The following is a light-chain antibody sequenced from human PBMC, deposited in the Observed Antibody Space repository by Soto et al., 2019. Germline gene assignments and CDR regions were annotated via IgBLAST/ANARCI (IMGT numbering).Light chain of an antibody. CDR2: DAS. J-gene: IGKJ5*01. CDR3: QQYDFLVT. V-gene: IGKV1-33*01. CDR1: QDINTY. Sequence: DVQMTQSPSSLSASVGDRVTITCQASQDINTYLNWYQQNPGKAPKLLIYDASTLETAVPTRFTGCGSGTHFTFTISSLQPEDIATYFCQQYDFLVTFGQGTRLEIQ.